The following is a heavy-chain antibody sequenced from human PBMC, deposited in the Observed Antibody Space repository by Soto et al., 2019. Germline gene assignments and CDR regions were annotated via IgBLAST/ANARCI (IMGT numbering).Heavy chain of an antibody. Sequence: PGGSLRLSCAASGFTFSSYAMSWVRQAPGKGLEWVSGFSGTGDSTYYADSVKGRFTISRDSSKNTLYLQMNSLRAEDTAVYYCAKDSSDAYNYFEYWGQERWSPSPQ. CDR2: FSGTGDST. CDR3: AKDSSDAYNYFEY. D-gene: IGHD1-1*01. CDR1: GFTFSSYA. V-gene: IGHV3-23*01. J-gene: IGHJ4*01.